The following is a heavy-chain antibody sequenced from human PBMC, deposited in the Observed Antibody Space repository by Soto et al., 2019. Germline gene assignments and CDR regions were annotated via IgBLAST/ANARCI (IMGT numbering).Heavy chain of an antibody. CDR1: GGSFSGYY. D-gene: IGHD3-10*01. CDR3: AGSRYGSGRPNFDY. CDR2: INHSGST. V-gene: IGHV4-34*01. J-gene: IGHJ4*02. Sequence: SETLSLTCAVYGGSFSGYYWSWISQPPGKGLEWIGEINHSGSTNYNPSLKSRVTISVDTSKNQFSLKLSSVTAADTAVYYCAGSRYGSGRPNFDYWGQGTLVTVSS.